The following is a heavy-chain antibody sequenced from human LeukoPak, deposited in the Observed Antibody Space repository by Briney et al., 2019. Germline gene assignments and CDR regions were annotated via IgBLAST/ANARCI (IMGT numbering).Heavy chain of an antibody. J-gene: IGHJ4*02. V-gene: IGHV1-2*02. CDR1: GYTFTGYY. CDR2: INPNSGGT. D-gene: IGHD3-10*01. CDR3: ARQPPNYYGSGSYCFGY. Sequence: ASVKVSCKASGYTFTGYYMHWVRQAPGQGLEWMGWINPNSGGTNYAQKFQGRVTMTRDTSISTAYMELSRLRSDDTAVYYCARQPPNYYGSGSYCFGYWGRGTLVTVSS.